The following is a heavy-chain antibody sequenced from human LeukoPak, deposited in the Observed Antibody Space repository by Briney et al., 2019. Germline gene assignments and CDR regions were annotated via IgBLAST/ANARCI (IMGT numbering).Heavy chain of an antibody. J-gene: IGHJ4*02. V-gene: IGHV3-74*01. D-gene: IGHD6-19*01. CDR1: GFTLSSYW. CDR2: INSDGSDT. Sequence: GGSLRLSCAASGFTLSSYWMSWVRQAPGKGLVWVSGINSDGSDTSYADSVQGRFTISRDNAKNTLYLQMDSLRAEDTAVYYCASCVAVAGLPDYWGQGTLVTVSS. CDR3: ASCVAVAGLPDY.